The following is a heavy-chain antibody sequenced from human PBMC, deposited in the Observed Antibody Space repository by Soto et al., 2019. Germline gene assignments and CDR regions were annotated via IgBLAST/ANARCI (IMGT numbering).Heavy chain of an antibody. V-gene: IGHV2-5*02. D-gene: IGHD2-2*01. CDR3: AHDPGLAGSSRKFYF. CDR2: IYWDDDK. J-gene: IGHJ4*02. CDR1: GFSFATTGVG. Sequence: QITLRESGPTVVKPTQTLTLTCTFSGFSFATTGVGVGWIRQPPGKALEWLALIYWDDDKRYSQSLKTMLTLSKDTSKNQVVLTMTSMDPVDTATYYCAHDPGLAGSSRKFYFWGPGILVAVSA.